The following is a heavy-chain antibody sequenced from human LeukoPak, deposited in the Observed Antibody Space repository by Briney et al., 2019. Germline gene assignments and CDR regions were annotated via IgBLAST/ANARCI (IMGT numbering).Heavy chain of an antibody. J-gene: IGHJ4*02. Sequence: ASVKVSCKASGYTFTTYSLHGLRQARGQGLEWMGWIITDSGGTNFAKKFQGRVTMTGDTSISTVYMELNSLTSDDTAVYYCARGGLHLGFDYWGQGALVTVST. D-gene: IGHD3-10*01. CDR2: IITDSGGT. V-gene: IGHV1-2*02. CDR1: GYTFTTYS. CDR3: ARGGLHLGFDY.